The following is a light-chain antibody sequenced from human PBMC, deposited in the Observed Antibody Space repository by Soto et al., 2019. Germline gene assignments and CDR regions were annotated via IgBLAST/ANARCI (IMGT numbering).Light chain of an antibody. CDR2: LAS. V-gene: IGKV2-28*01. Sequence: ETLLTQLPLSMSITPGEPTPISCRSSQSLLHTNAYHYLDWYLQKPGQSPQLLIYLASYRASGVPDRFSGSGSGTDFTLKISRVEAEDVGVYYCMQALQTPLTFGQGTRLEIK. CDR3: MQALQTPLT. CDR1: QSLLHTNAYHY. J-gene: IGKJ5*01.